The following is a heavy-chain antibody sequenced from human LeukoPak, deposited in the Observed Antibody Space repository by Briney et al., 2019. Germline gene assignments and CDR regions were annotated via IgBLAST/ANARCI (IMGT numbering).Heavy chain of an antibody. CDR1: GGTFSSYA. D-gene: IGHD3-10*01. CDR3: ERGLGGSGSYYSQTI. CDR2: IIPILGIA. V-gene: IGHV1-69*04. J-gene: IGHJ4*02. Sequence: SVKVSCKASGGTFSSYAISWVRQAPGQGLEWMGRIIPILGIANYAQKFQGRVTITADKSTSTAYMELSSLRSEDTAVYYCERGLGGSGSYYSQTIWGQGTLVTVSS.